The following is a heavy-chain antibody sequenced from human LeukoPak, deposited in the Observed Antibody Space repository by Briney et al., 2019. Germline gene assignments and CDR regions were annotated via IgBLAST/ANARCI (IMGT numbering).Heavy chain of an antibody. CDR2: IHQDGSEK. Sequence: GGSLRLSCAASGFTFSPYWMSWVRQAPGKGLEWVANIHQDGSEKYYVDSVKGRFTISRDNAKNSLYLQMDSLRAEDTAVYYCARLGATSAACIYWGQGTLVTVSS. D-gene: IGHD1-26*01. CDR1: GFTFSPYW. CDR3: ARLGATSAACIY. V-gene: IGHV3-7*01. J-gene: IGHJ4*02.